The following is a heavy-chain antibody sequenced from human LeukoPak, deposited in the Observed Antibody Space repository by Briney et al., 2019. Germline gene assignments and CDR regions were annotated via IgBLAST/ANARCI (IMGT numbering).Heavy chain of an antibody. CDR2: ISYDGSNK. J-gene: IGHJ4*02. V-gene: IGHV3-30*18. CDR1: GFTFSSYG. CDR3: AKDQYYYDSSGYYRPDY. Sequence: GRSLRLSCAASGFTFSSYGMHWVRQAPGKGLEWVAVISYDGSNKYYADSVKGRFTISRDNSKNTLYLQMNSLRAEDTAVYYCAKDQYYYDSSGYYRPDYWGQGTLVTVSS. D-gene: IGHD3-22*01.